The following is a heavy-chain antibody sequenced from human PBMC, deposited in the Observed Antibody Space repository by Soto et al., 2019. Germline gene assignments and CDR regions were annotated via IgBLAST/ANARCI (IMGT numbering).Heavy chain of an antibody. CDR3: ARRPNWGMEGLGA. V-gene: IGHV2-5*01. Sequence: QITLKQSGPTLVKPTQTLTLTCTLSGFSLNTGGGGVVWIRQPPGKALEWLALIYWNDDKRYSPSLKSRLTITQDTSRNQVVLTLTNMDPVDTATYYCARRPNWGMEGLGAWVQGTTVTVSS. J-gene: IGHJ6*01. CDR1: GFSLNTGGGG. D-gene: IGHD7-27*01. CDR2: IYWNDDK.